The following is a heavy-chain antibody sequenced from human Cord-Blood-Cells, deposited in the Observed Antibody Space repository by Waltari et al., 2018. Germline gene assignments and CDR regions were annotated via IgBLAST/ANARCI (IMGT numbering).Heavy chain of an antibody. V-gene: IGHV1-2*02. Sequence: QVQLVQSGAEVKKPGASVKVSCKASGYTFTGYYMHWVRQAPGQGLEWMGWINPNGGGTKSAQKLQGRVTRTSDTSISTAYMELSRLRSDDTAVYYWAAAGTSNYGMDVWGQGTTVSVSS. J-gene: IGHJ6*02. D-gene: IGHD6-13*01. CDR1: GYTFTGYY. CDR3: AAAGTSNYGMDV. CDR2: INPNGGGT.